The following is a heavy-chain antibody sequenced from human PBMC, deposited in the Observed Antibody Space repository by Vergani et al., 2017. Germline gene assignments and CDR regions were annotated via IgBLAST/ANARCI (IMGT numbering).Heavy chain of an antibody. V-gene: IGHV4-34*01. CDR2: INHSGST. CDR1: GGSFGGYY. CDR3: ASRIAAAWWGGGHYGMDV. D-gene: IGHD6-13*01. J-gene: IGHJ6*02. Sequence: QVQLQQWGAGLLKPSETLFLTCAVCGGSFGGYYWSWIRQPPGKGLEWIGEINHSGSTNYNPSLKSRVTISVDTSKNQFSLKLSSVTAADTAVYYCASRIAAAWWGGGHYGMDVWGQGTTVTVSS.